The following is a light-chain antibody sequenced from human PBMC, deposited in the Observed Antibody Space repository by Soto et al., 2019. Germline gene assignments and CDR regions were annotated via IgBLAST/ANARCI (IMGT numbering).Light chain of an antibody. V-gene: IGKV1-5*01. J-gene: IGKJ1*01. CDR1: QSVNKW. Sequence: DIQMTQSPSTLAASFGDRVTITCRASQSVNKWLAWFQQKPGKVPKLLIFDASTLQTGVPSRFGGGGSGTEFTLTISSLQPDDFETYYCQHYNSYSEAFGQGTKVDIK. CDR3: QHYNSYSEA. CDR2: DAS.